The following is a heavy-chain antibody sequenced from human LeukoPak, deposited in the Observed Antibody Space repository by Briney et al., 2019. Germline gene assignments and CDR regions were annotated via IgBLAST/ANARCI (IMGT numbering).Heavy chain of an antibody. CDR1: GFTFSYYY. V-gene: IGHV3-11*01. CDR3: ARDLSTRKYYMDV. Sequence: GGSLRLSCEASGFTFSYYYMSWIRQAPGKGLEWVSYISSSGDTIYFADSVKGGFTISRDNAKKELYLQMNSLRAEDTALYYCARDLSTRKYYMDVWGKGTTVTVSS. J-gene: IGHJ6*03. CDR2: ISSSGDTI.